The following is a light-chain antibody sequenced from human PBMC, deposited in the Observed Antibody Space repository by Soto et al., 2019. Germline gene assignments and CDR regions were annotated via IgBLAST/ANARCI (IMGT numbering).Light chain of an antibody. CDR3: MQSTHSTHT. CDR2: RLS. J-gene: IGKJ1*01. V-gene: IGKV2-30*01. CDR1: QRLVYSDGNTY. Sequence: VVMTQSPLSLPVTLGQPASISCRSSQRLVYSDGNTYLNWFQQRPGQTPRHLIYRLSNRDCGGPATFSARGSHTDITLKISTVYTEYVGVYYHMQSTHSTHTFGQGTQVPIK.